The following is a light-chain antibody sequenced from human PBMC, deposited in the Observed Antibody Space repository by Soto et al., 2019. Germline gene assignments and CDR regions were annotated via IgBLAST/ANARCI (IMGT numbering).Light chain of an antibody. Sequence: IVVKNSPAALSLSQGERATLSCMASQSVSSYLAWYQQKPGHAPRLLIYDASNRATGIPARFSGSASGTDFTLTLSRLEPEDFAVYYSQQYASSPIPFGQGTRLEI. CDR2: DAS. CDR3: QQYASSPIP. CDR1: QSVSSY. J-gene: IGKJ5*01. V-gene: IGKV3-20*01.